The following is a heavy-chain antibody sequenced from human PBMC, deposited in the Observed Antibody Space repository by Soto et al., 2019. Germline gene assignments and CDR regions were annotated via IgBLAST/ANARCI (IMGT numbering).Heavy chain of an antibody. Sequence: SVKVSCKASGGSFSSYAISWVRQAPGQGLEWMGGIIPIFGTANYAQKFQGRVTITADESTSTAYMELSSLRSEDTAVYYCASSLYYDFWSGPPGGMDVWGQGTTVTVSS. CDR1: GGSFSSYA. V-gene: IGHV1-69*13. J-gene: IGHJ6*02. D-gene: IGHD3-3*01. CDR3: ASSLYYDFWSGPPGGMDV. CDR2: IIPIFGTA.